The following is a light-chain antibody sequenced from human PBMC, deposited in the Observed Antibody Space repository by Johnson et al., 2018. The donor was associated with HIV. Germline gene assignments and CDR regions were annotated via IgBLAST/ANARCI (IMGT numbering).Light chain of an antibody. V-gene: IGLV1-51*01. CDR1: RSNIGDNF. Sequence: QSVLTQPPSVSAAPGQKVTISCSGNRSNIGDNFVSWYQHLPGTAPKLLVYDNSKRPSGIPDRFSATKPVTSATLGITGLQTGDEADYYCGTWDSVHYVFGTGTKVTVL. CDR3: GTWDSVHYV. J-gene: IGLJ1*01. CDR2: DNS.